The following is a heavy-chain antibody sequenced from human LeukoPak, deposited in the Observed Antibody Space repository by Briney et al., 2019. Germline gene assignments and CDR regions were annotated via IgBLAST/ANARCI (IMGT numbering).Heavy chain of an antibody. CDR2: ISGSGNTI. Sequence: GGTLRLPCAVSGFTFSDYYMSWIRQAPAKGLEWMSYISGSGNTIYYAYSVKGRFTISRDNAKNSLYLQMNILRVEDTALYYCARERVWSRDGYNPFWGQGTLVTVSS. CDR3: ARERVWSRDGYNPF. CDR1: GFTFSDYY. V-gene: IGHV3-11*04. D-gene: IGHD5-24*01. J-gene: IGHJ4*02.